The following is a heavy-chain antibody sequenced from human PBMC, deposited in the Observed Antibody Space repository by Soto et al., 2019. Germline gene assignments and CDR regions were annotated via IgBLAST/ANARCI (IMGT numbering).Heavy chain of an antibody. V-gene: IGHV5-51*01. D-gene: IGHD2-15*01. Sequence: EVQLVQSGAEVKKPGESLKISCQGFGYTLTNSFSSYWIGWVRQMPGKGLEWMGIIYPGASATKYNPSFQGQITISADTSTSTAYLQWSSLKASDTAMYYCMAGLYDVVGVLELFHHWGQGTLVTVSS. J-gene: IGHJ1*01. CDR1: GYTLTNSFSSYW. CDR2: IYPGASAT. CDR3: MAGLYDVVGVLELFHH.